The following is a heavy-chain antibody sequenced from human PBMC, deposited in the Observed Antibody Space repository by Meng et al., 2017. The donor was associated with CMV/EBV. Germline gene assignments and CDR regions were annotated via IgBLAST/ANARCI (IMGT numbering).Heavy chain of an antibody. J-gene: IGHJ4*02. CDR3: ASWGGVVPADY. V-gene: IGHV3-48*03. Sequence: GESLKISCAASGFTFSSYEMNWVRQAPGKGLEWVSYISSSGSTIYYADSVKGRFTISRDNAKNSLYLQMNSLRAEETAVYYCASWGGVVPADYWGQGTLVTVSS. D-gene: IGHD2-2*01. CDR2: ISSSGSTI. CDR1: GFTFSSYE.